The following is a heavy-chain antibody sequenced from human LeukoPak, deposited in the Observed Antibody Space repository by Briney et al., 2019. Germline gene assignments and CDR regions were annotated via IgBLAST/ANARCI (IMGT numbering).Heavy chain of an antibody. CDR2: ISDTGRRT. J-gene: IGHJ4*02. V-gene: IGHV3-23*01. CDR3: ARHDSFIPY. D-gene: IGHD3-16*02. Sequence: PGGSLRLSCAASGFTFNDYAMSWVRQAAGKGLEWVSGISDTGRRTLYADSVKGRFTISRDDSKKTVYLQMNTLRAEDTAIYFCARHDSFIPYWGQGTLVTVSS. CDR1: GFTFNDYA.